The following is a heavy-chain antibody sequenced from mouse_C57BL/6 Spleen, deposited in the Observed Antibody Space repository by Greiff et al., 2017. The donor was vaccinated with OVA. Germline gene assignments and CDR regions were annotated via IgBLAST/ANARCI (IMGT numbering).Heavy chain of an antibody. Sequence: VQLQQSGAELVRPGTSVKVSCKASGYAFTNYLIEWVKQRPGQGLEWIGVINPGSGGTNYNEKFKGKATLTAEKSSSTAYMQLSSLTSEDSAVYFCARSETTVVATDFDYWGQGTTLTVSS. J-gene: IGHJ2*01. CDR2: INPGSGGT. CDR1: GYAFTNYL. V-gene: IGHV1-54*01. D-gene: IGHD1-1*01. CDR3: ARSETTVVATDFDY.